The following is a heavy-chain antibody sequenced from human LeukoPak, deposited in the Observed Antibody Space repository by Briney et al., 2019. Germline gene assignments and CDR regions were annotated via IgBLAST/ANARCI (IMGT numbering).Heavy chain of an antibody. V-gene: IGHV3-9*01. D-gene: IGHD6-19*01. CDR2: ISWNSGSI. Sequence: GGSLRLSCAASGFTCDDYAMHWVRQAPGKGLEWVSGISWNSGSIGYADSVKGRFTISRDNAKNSLYLQMNSLRAEDTAVYYCARDSPAIAVALDYWGQGTLVTVSS. CDR1: GFTCDDYA. J-gene: IGHJ4*02. CDR3: ARDSPAIAVALDY.